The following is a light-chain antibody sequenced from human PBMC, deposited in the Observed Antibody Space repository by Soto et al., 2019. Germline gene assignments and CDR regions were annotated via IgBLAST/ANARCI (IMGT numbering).Light chain of an antibody. CDR2: LEGSGSY. Sequence: QSVLTQSSSASASLGSSVKLTCTLSSGHSGYIIAWHQQQPGKAPRYLMKLEGSGSYNKGSGVPDRFSGSSSGAGRYLIISNLQSDDEADYYCETWDTNTRVFGGGTKLTVL. CDR3: ETWDTNTRV. J-gene: IGLJ3*02. V-gene: IGLV4-60*03. CDR1: SGHSGYI.